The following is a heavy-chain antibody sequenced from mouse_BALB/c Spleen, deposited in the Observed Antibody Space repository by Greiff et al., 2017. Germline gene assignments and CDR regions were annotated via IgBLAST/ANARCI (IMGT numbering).Heavy chain of an antibody. CDR1: GFTFSDYY. CDR3: ARDQDGPFAY. J-gene: IGHJ3*01. D-gene: IGHD2-3*01. V-gene: IGHV5-4*02. Sequence: EVKLMESGGGLVKPGGSLKLSCAASGFTFSDYYMYWVRQTPEKRLEWVATISDGGSYTYYPDSVKGRFTISRDNAKNNLYLQMSSLKSEDTAMYYCARDQDGPFAYWGQGTLVTVSA. CDR2: ISDGGSYT.